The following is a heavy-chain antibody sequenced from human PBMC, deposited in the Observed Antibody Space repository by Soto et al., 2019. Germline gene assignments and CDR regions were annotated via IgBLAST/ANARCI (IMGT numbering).Heavy chain of an antibody. CDR1: RYNFTSHY. CDR2: IYPRGGST. CDR3: ARVGYSSTGTTLHFHGLDV. J-gene: IGHJ6*02. Sequence: ASVKVSCKTSRYNFTSHYIHWVRQAPGQRLESMGIIYPRGGSTIYAQKFQGKVTMTRDTSTHTLYMELSSLRSEDTAIYYCARVGYSSTGTTLHFHGLDVWGQGTTVTVSS. D-gene: IGHD3-22*01. V-gene: IGHV1-46*01.